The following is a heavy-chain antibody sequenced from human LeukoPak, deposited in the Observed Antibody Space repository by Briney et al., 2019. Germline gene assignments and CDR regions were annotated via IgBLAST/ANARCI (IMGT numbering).Heavy chain of an antibody. J-gene: IGHJ4*02. CDR3: ARRYCSSTSCTHDY. CDR1: GFTFSSYE. CDR2: ISSGTTTI. V-gene: IGHV3-48*03. D-gene: IGHD2-2*01. Sequence: GGSLRLPCTASGFTFSSYEMNWVRQAPGKGLEWVSYISSGTTTIYYADSVKGRFTISRDNAKNSLYLQMNSLRAEDTAVYYCARRYCSSTSCTHDYWGQGTLVTVSS.